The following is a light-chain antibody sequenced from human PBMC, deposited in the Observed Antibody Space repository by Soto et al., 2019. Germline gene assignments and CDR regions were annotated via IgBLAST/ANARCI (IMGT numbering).Light chain of an antibody. CDR2: DVS. Sequence: QSALTQPASVSGSPGQSITISCTGTSSDVGGYNYVSWYQQHPGKAPKVMIYDVSNRPSGVSNRFSGSKSGNTASLTISGLQAEDEADYYCSSYTSSNTLVVFGGGTQLTVL. J-gene: IGLJ2*01. CDR3: SSYTSSNTLVV. V-gene: IGLV2-14*01. CDR1: SSDVGGYNY.